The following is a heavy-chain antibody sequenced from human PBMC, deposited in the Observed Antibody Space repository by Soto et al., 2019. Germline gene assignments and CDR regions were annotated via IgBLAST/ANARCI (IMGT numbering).Heavy chain of an antibody. J-gene: IGHJ4*02. CDR3: AREELERMFDY. V-gene: IGHV1-2*04. CDR1: GYTFTGYY. D-gene: IGHD1-1*01. Sequence: GASVKVSCKASGYTFTGYYMHWVRQAPGQGLEWMGWINPNSGGTNYAQKFQGWVTMTRDTSISTAYMELSRLRSEDTAVYYCAREELERMFDYWGQGTLVAVAS. CDR2: INPNSGGT.